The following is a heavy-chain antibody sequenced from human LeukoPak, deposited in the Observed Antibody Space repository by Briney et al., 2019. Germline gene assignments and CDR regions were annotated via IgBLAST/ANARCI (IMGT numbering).Heavy chain of an antibody. J-gene: IGHJ4*02. CDR2: ISNSGNTT. Sequence: GGSLRLSCATSGFTFSTYAMNWVRRAPGKGLEWVSAISNSGNTTYYADSVKGRFTISRDKSKNTLYLQMTSLRAEDTAVYYCAKEAPYTGDGTGYYYPRYFDYWGQGTLVTVSS. D-gene: IGHD3-22*01. CDR3: AKEAPYTGDGTGYYYPRYFDY. CDR1: GFTFSTYA. V-gene: IGHV3-23*01.